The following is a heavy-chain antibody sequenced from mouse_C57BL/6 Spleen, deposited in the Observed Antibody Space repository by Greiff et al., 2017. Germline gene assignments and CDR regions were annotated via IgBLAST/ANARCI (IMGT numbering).Heavy chain of an antibody. Sequence: VQLQQSGTVLARPGASVKMSCKTSGYTFTSYWMHWVKQRPGQGLEWIGAIYPGNSDTSYNQKFKGKAKLTAVPSASTAYMELSSLTNEDSAVYYCTRCGYYDYLYWYFDVWGTGTTVTVSS. CDR2: IYPGNSDT. CDR1: GYTFTSYW. J-gene: IGHJ1*03. V-gene: IGHV1-5*01. CDR3: TRCGYYDYLYWYFDV. D-gene: IGHD2-4*01.